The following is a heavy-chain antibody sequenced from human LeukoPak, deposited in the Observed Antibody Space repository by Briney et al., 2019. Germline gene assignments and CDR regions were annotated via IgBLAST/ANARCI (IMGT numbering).Heavy chain of an antibody. CDR3: ATGLAHY. Sequence: PGGSLRLSCVASGFTFSSDYMTWVRQSPGKGLEWVSSISTSGTTSYYADSVKGRFTISRDNSRNTLYLQMNSLGLEDTAIYFCATGLAHYWGQGNHGHRLH. J-gene: IGHJ4*01. CDR1: GFTFSSDY. CDR2: ISTSGTTS. V-gene: IGHV3-23*01.